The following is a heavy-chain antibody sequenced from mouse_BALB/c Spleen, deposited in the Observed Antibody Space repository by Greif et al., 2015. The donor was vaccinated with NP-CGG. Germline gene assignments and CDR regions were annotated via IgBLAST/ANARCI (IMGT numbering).Heavy chain of an antibody. CDR3: ARDKGIITAPFDY. CDR1: GFSLTSYG. D-gene: IGHD1-2*01. V-gene: IGHV2-9*02. Sequence: VKLMESGPGLVAPSQSLSITCTVSGFSLTSYGVHWVRQPPGKGLEWLGVIWAGGSTNYNSALMSRLSISKDNSKSQVFLKMNSLQTDDTAMYYCARDKGIITAPFDYWGQGTTLTVSS. CDR2: IWAGGST. J-gene: IGHJ2*01.